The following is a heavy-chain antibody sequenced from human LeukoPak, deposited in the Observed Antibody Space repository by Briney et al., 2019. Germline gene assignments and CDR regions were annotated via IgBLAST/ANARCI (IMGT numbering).Heavy chain of an antibody. CDR2: IWYDGSNK. CDR3: ARDTAMAELDY. CDR1: GFTFSDVW. Sequence: GGSLRLSCAASGFTFSDVWMSWVRQAPGKGLEWVAVIWYDGSNKYYADSVKGRFTISRDNSKNTLYLQMNSLRAEDTAVYYRARDTAMAELDYWGQGTLVTVSS. J-gene: IGHJ4*02. D-gene: IGHD5-18*01. V-gene: IGHV3-33*08.